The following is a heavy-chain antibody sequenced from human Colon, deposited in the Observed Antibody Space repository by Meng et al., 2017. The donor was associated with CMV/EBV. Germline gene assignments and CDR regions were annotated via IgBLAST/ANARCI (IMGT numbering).Heavy chain of an antibody. CDR2: IYPQDGGT. D-gene: IGHD6-13*01. J-gene: IGHJ4*02. V-gene: IGHV1-2*02. Sequence: QGQVVQYWTEVKKPGASVKVSCKTSGYTFTANHLHWVRQAPGQGLEWMGWIYPQDGGTYFAQKFQDRVTLTRDTSITTAYMELSGLTSDDTAIYYCVRESWYFDFWGEGTLVTVSS. CDR1: GYTFTANH. CDR3: VRESWYFDF.